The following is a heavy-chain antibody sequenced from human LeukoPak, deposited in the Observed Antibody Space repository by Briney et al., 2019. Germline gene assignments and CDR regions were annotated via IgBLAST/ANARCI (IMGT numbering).Heavy chain of an antibody. CDR3: ARVGRDGYNYFDF. Sequence: SETLSLTCTVSGGSISGNYWSWIRQPPGRGLEWIGYLYYTGGAHYSPSLKSRVTMTVDTSKNQFSLKLTSATAADTAVYYCARVGRDGYNYFDFWGQGTLVTVSS. CDR1: GGSISGNY. J-gene: IGHJ4*02. CDR2: LYYTGGA. D-gene: IGHD5-24*01. V-gene: IGHV4-59*01.